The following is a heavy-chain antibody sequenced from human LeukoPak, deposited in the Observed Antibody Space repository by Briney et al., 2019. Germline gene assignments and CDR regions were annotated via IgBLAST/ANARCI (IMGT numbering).Heavy chain of an antibody. D-gene: IGHD4-11*01. Sequence: ASVKVSCKASGYTFTSYGISWVRQAPGQGLEWMGWISAYNGNTNYAQKLQGRVTMTTDTSTSTAYMELRSLRSDDTAVYYCAIDYSNENYYYYYGMDVWGQGTTDTVSS. CDR3: AIDYSNENYYYYYGMDV. CDR1: GYTFTSYG. J-gene: IGHJ6*02. V-gene: IGHV1-18*01. CDR2: ISAYNGNT.